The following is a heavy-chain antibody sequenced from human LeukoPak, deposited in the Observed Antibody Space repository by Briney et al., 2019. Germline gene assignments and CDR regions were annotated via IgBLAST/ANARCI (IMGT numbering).Heavy chain of an antibody. V-gene: IGHV4-34*01. CDR3: ARDVGFSYYGSGGFDP. Sequence: SETLSLTCAVYGGSFSGYYWSWIRQPPGKGLEWIGEINHSGSTNYNPSLKSRVTISVDTSKNQFSLKLSSVTAADTAVYYCARDVGFSYYGSGGFDPWGQGTLVTVSS. CDR1: GGSFSGYY. D-gene: IGHD3-10*01. J-gene: IGHJ5*02. CDR2: INHSGST.